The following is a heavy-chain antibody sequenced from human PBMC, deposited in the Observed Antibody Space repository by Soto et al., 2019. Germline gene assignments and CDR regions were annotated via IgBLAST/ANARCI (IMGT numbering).Heavy chain of an antibody. CDR1: GFTLSDHY. D-gene: IGHD3-22*01. Sequence: EVQLVKSGGGLVQPGGSLRLSCSVSGFTLSDHYIDWVRQAPGKGLEWVGRSRNQANGYSTIYAASVKGRFTTSRDDSKNLVYLQMESLRTEDTAVYYCVRDTYFSDSSSYTRCFDFWGQGALVTVSS. CDR3: VRDTYFSDSSSYTRCFDF. V-gene: IGHV3-72*01. CDR2: SRNQANGYST. J-gene: IGHJ4*02.